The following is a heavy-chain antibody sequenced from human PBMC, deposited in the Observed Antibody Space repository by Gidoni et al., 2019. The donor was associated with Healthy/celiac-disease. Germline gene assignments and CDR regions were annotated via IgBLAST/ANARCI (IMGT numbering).Heavy chain of an antibody. CDR3: AKEDIGVIPAAMRTDEYFQH. CDR2: ISYDGSNK. D-gene: IGHD2-2*01. J-gene: IGHJ1*01. CDR1: GFTFSSYG. V-gene: IGHV3-30*18. Sequence: QVQLVESGGGVVQPGRSLRLSCAASGFTFSSYGMLWVRQAPGKGLGLVGVISYDGSNKYYVDSVKGRFNISRDNSKNTLDLQMNSLRAEETAVYYCAKEDIGVIPAAMRTDEYFQHWGQGTLVTVSS.